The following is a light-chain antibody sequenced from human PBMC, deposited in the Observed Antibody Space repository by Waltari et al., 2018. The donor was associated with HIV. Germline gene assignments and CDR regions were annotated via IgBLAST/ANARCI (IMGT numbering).Light chain of an antibody. CDR3: QAWDSSTPV. CDR1: KLGNKY. V-gene: IGLV3-1*01. J-gene: IGLJ3*02. Sequence: EVTQPPSVSVSPGQTASITCSGDKLGNKYTSWYQQKPGQSPVLVIYQNTKRPSGINERFSGSNSGNTATLTISGAPALDEADYYCQAWDSSTPVFGGGTKVTVL. CDR2: QNT.